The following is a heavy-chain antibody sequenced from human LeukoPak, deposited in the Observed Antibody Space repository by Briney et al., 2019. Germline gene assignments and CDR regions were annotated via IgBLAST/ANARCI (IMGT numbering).Heavy chain of an antibody. V-gene: IGHV1-2*06. CDR3: ARGADSSGISDFDY. Sequence: ASVKVSCKASGYTFTGYYMHWVRQAPGQGLECMGRINPNSGGTNYAQKFQGRVTMTRDTSISTAYMELSRLRSDDTAVYYCARGADSSGISDFDYWGPGTLVTVSS. D-gene: IGHD6-19*01. CDR2: INPNSGGT. J-gene: IGHJ4*02. CDR1: GYTFTGYY.